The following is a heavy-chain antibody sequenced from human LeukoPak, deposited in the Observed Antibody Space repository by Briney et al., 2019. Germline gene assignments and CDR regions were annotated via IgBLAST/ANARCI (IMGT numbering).Heavy chain of an antibody. CDR3: ARVGYGSGSYYNNAFDI. Sequence: SETLSLTCAGYGGSFSGYYWSWIRQPPGKGLEWIGEINHSGSTNYNPSLTSRVTISVDTSKNQFSLKLSSVTAADTAVYYCARVGYGSGSYYNNAFDIWGQGTMVTVSS. D-gene: IGHD3-10*01. CDR1: GGSFSGYY. CDR2: INHSGST. V-gene: IGHV4-34*01. J-gene: IGHJ3*02.